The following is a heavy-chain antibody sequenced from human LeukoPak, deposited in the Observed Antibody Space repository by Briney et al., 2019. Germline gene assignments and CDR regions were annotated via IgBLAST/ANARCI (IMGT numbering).Heavy chain of an antibody. D-gene: IGHD2-15*01. V-gene: IGHV1-18*01. CDR3: ARSGSVVDNWFDP. J-gene: IGHJ5*02. CDR1: GYTFNTYG. CDR2: ISVYNEP. Sequence: SVNVSCTVSGYTFNTYGITCVRQAPGQGLECVGWISVYNEPKYAQKLQDRGTMNQDTSPTTAYMGRRSLTPDGTAPFFFARSGSVVDNWFDPWGQGTLVTVFS.